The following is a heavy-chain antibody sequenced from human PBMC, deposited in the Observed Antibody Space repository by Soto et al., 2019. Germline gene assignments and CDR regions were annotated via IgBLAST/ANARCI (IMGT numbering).Heavy chain of an antibody. Sequence: GGSVKVSCKASGGPFSSYTISWVRQAPGQGVEWVGRIIPILGIANYAQKFQGRVTITADKSTSTAYMELSSLRSEDTAVYYCANTGYFQSHRQVNNPPETDDYWGQRTLDTGSS. CDR1: GGPFSSYT. J-gene: IGHJ4*02. V-gene: IGHV1-69*02. CDR3: ANTGYFQSHRQVNNPPETDDY. D-gene: IGHD2-21*01. CDR2: IIPILGIA.